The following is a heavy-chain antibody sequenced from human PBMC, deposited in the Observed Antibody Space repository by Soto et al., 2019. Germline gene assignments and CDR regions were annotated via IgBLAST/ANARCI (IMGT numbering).Heavy chain of an antibody. J-gene: IGHJ6*02. CDR3: AARDSSGSYYGMDV. Sequence: SVKVSCKASGGTFSSYAISWVRQAPGQGLEWMGGIIPIFGTANYAQKFQGRVTITADESTSTAYMELSSLRSEDTAVYYCAARDSSGSYYGMDVWGQGTTVTVSS. CDR1: GGTFSSYA. V-gene: IGHV1-69*13. D-gene: IGHD3-22*01. CDR2: IIPIFGTA.